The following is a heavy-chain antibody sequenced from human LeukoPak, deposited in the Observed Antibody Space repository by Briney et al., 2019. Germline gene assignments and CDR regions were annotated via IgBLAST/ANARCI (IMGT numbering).Heavy chain of an antibody. Sequence: TSETLSLTCTVSGGSIGRNSYYWGWIRQPPGKGLEWIASVYYSGSTRYKPSLSSRVTISIDTSKNQFSLKLTSVTAADTAVYYCASSPTQYSGGWHPLMLFDYWGQGTLVTVSS. CDR1: GGSIGRNSYY. J-gene: IGHJ4*02. CDR3: ASSPTQYSGGWHPLMLFDY. CDR2: VYYSGST. D-gene: IGHD6-25*01. V-gene: IGHV4-39*07.